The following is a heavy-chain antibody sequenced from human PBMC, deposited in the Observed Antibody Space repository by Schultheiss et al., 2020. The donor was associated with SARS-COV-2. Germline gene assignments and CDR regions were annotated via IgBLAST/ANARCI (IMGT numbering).Heavy chain of an antibody. CDR3: ARGVPPPYITIFGVDSDPDYYFGMDV. V-gene: IGHV3-30*19. Sequence: GGSLRLSCAASGFTFSSYGMHWVRQAPGKGLEWVAVIWYDGSNKYYAGSVKGRCTISRDNSKNTLYLQMNSLRAEDTAVYYCARGVPPPYITIFGVDSDPDYYFGMDVWGQGTTVTVSS. CDR2: IWYDGSNK. CDR1: GFTFSSYG. D-gene: IGHD3-3*01. J-gene: IGHJ6*02.